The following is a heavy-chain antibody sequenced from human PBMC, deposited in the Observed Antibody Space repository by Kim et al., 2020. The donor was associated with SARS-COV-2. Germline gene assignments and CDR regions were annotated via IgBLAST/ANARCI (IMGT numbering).Heavy chain of an antibody. CDR1: GYSFTSYW. Sequence: GESLKISCKGSGYSFTSYWISWVRQMPGKGLGWMGRIDPSDSYTNYRPSFQGHVTISADKSISTAYLQGSSLKASDTAVYYCARWSWGSAGSAYWGQGTLVTVSS. CDR3: ARWSWGSAGSAY. D-gene: IGHD1-26*01. CDR2: IDPSDSYT. J-gene: IGHJ4*02. V-gene: IGHV5-10-1*01.